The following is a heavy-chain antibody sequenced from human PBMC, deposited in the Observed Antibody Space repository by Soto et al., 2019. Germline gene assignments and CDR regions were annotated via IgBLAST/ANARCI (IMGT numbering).Heavy chain of an antibody. Sequence: EVQLVETGGGLVQPGGSLRLSCAASGFSVITNYMSWVRQAPGKGLEWVSIIHSGGNTYFADSVKGRFTISRDSSKSTLYLQMNSLRSEDTAMYFCARDFTSWGQGTLVTVSS. V-gene: IGHV3-53*02. CDR3: ARDFTS. CDR2: IHSGGNT. CDR1: GFSVITNY. J-gene: IGHJ4*02.